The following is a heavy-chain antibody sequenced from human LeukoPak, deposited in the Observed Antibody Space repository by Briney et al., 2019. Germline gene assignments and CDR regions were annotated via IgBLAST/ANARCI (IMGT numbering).Heavy chain of an antibody. J-gene: IGHJ4*02. V-gene: IGHV3-30*18. CDR3: AKSPSRYDFWSSYYSYFDY. D-gene: IGHD3-3*01. CDR2: ISYDGSNK. Sequence: GGSLRLSCAASGFTFSNNGMDWVRQAPGKGLEWVAVISYDGSNKYYADSVKGRFTISRDNSKNTLYLQMNSLRAEDTAVHYCAKSPSRYDFWSSYYSYFDYWGRGTLVTVSS. CDR1: GFTFSNNG.